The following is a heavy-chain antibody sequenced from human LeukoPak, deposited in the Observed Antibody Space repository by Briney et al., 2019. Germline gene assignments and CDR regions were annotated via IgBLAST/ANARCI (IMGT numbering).Heavy chain of an antibody. CDR3: AKDSTLPKYSSGWYPGGVGYFDY. CDR2: ISGSGGST. Sequence: GGSLRLSCAASGFTFSSYAMSWVRQAPGKGLEWVSAISGSGGSTYYADSVKGRFTISRDNSKNTLYLQMNSLRAEDTALYYCAKDSTLPKYSSGWYPGGVGYFDYWGQGTLVTVSS. CDR1: GFTFSSYA. D-gene: IGHD6-19*01. V-gene: IGHV3-23*01. J-gene: IGHJ4*02.